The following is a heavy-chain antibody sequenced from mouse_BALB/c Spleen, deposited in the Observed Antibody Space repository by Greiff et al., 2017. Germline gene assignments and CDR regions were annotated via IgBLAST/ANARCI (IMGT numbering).Heavy chain of an antibody. D-gene: IGHD1-1*01. V-gene: IGHV3-8*02. Sequence: EVQLVESGPSLVKPSQTLSLTCSVTGDSITSGYWNWIRKFPGNKLEYMGYISYSGSTYYNPSLKSRISITRDTSKNQYYLQLNSVTTEDTATYYCARRDYYGSSYWYFDVWGAGTTVTVSS. CDR2: ISYSGST. CDR1: GDSITSGY. J-gene: IGHJ1*01. CDR3: ARRDYYGSSYWYFDV.